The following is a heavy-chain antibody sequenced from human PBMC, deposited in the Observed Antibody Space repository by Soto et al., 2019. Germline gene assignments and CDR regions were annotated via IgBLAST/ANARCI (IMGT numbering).Heavy chain of an antibody. V-gene: IGHV4-31*03. CDR2: ISYTGRT. Sequence: PSETLSLTCTVSGGSISSDANFWSWIRQLPGRGLEWIGYISYTGRTYYTPSLNSRLTISLDTSKNLFSLRLSAVTAADTAGYFCVRCSFSSSSSLFDPWGKGSPVTVSS. CDR1: GGSISSDANF. J-gene: IGHJ5*02. CDR3: VRCSFSSSSSLFDP. D-gene: IGHD6-6*01.